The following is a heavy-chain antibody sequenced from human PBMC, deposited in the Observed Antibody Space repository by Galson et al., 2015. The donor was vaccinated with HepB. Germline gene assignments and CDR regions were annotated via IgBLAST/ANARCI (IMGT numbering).Heavy chain of an antibody. Sequence: SLRLSCAASGFTFSSYAMHWVRQAPGKGLEWVAVISYDGSNKYYADSVKGRFTISRDNSKSTLYLQMNSLRAEDTAVYYCARDHGSSDYYGMDVWGQGTTVTVSS. CDR2: ISYDGSNK. CDR3: ARDHGSSDYYGMDV. D-gene: IGHD6-6*01. J-gene: IGHJ6*02. CDR1: GFTFSSYA. V-gene: IGHV3-30-3*01.